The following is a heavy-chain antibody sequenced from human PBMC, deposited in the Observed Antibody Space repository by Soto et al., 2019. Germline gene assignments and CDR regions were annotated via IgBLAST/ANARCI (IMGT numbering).Heavy chain of an antibody. CDR2: INPNSGGT. D-gene: IGHD2-15*01. CDR3: ARSLVKYCSGGSCYAAGMDV. J-gene: IGHJ6*02. Sequence: QVQLVQSGAEVKKPGASVKVSCKASGYTFTGYYMHWVRQAPGQGLEWMGWINPNSGGTNYAQKFQGWGTMTRDMSISTAYMELSRLRSDDTAVYYCARSLVKYCSGGSCYAAGMDVWGQGTTVTVSS. CDR1: GYTFTGYY. V-gene: IGHV1-2*04.